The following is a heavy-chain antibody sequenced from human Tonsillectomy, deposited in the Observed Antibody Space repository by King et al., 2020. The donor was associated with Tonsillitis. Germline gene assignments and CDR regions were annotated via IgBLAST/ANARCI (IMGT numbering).Heavy chain of an antibody. V-gene: IGHV3-7*04. CDR3: ARGSPYYYGSGYAFDI. Sequence: VQLVESGGGLVQPGGSLRLSCAASGVTFSSYWMTWVRQAPGKGLEWVANIKQDGSEKYYVECVKGRFTISRDNTKHSLYLQMNSLRAGDTAVYYCARGSPYYYGSGYAFDIWGQGTMVTVSS. D-gene: IGHD3-10*01. J-gene: IGHJ3*02. CDR1: GVTFSSYW. CDR2: IKQDGSEK.